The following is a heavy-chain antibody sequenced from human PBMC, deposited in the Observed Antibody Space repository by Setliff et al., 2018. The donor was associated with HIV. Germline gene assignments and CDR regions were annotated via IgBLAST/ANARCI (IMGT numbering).Heavy chain of an antibody. CDR2: IDHSGIT. D-gene: IGHD6-19*01. V-gene: IGHV4-34*01. CDR1: GGSFSGYY. Sequence: PSETLSLTCAVYGGSFSGYYWSWIRQTPGKGLDWIGEIDHSGITNYNPSLKSRVTISIDTSKNQFSLSLTSVTAADTAVYYCARRLGSGWFGYFQHWGRGTLVTVSS. CDR3: ARRLGSGWFGYFQH. J-gene: IGHJ1*01.